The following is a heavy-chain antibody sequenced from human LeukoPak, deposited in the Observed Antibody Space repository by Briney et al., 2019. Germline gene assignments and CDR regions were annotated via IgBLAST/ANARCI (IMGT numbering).Heavy chain of an antibody. Sequence: SETLSLTCTVSGGSISSSSYYWGWIRQPPGKGLEWIGSIYYSGSTYYNPSLKSRVTISVDRSKNQFSLKLSSVTAADTSMYYCASRSGSSDIWGQGTMVTVSS. V-gene: IGHV4-39*07. CDR2: IYYSGST. J-gene: IGHJ3*02. CDR3: ASRSGSSDI. CDR1: GGSISSSSYY. D-gene: IGHD1-26*01.